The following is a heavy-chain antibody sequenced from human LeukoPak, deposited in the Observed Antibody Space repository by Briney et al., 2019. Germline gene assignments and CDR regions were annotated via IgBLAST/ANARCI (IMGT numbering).Heavy chain of an antibody. V-gene: IGHV3-23*01. CDR2: ISGSGGST. CDR3: AKGGVGATHDAFDI. Sequence: LSGGSVRLSCAASGFTFSSYSMNWVRQAPGKGLEWVSAISGSGGSTYYADSVKGRFTISRDNSKNTLYLQMNSLRAEDTAVYYCAKGGVGATHDAFDIWGQGTMVTASS. D-gene: IGHD1-26*01. J-gene: IGHJ3*02. CDR1: GFTFSSYS.